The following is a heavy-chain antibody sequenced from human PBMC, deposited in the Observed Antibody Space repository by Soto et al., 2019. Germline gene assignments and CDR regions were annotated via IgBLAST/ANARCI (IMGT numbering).Heavy chain of an antibody. Sequence: QVQLQESGPGLVKPSQTLSLTCTVSGGSISSGGYYWSWIRQHPGKGLEGIGYIYYSGSTYYNPSLKSRITISVDTSKNQFSLKLSSVTAADTAVYYCARELDFDWSRRFDPWGQGTLVTVSS. D-gene: IGHD3-9*01. J-gene: IGHJ5*02. CDR2: IYYSGST. V-gene: IGHV4-31*03. CDR1: GGSISSGGYY. CDR3: ARELDFDWSRRFDP.